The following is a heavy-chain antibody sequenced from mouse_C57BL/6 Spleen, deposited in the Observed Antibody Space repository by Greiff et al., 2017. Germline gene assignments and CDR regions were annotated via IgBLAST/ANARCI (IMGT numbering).Heavy chain of an antibody. V-gene: IGHV1-42*01. J-gene: IGHJ3*01. CDR1: GYSFTGYY. D-gene: IGHD1-1*01. Sequence: VQLQQSGPELVKPGASVKISCEASGYSFTGYYMNWVKQSPETSLEWIGEITPSTGGNTYNQVFKAKATLTVDKSPSTAYMQLKIRTSEDSAVYYCAIYGSLAYGGQGTLVTVSA. CDR2: ITPSTGGN. CDR3: AIYGSLAY.